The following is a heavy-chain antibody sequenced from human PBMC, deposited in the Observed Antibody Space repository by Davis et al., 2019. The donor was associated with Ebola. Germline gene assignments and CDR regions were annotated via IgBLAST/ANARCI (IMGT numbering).Heavy chain of an antibody. V-gene: IGHV4-39*01. CDR2: IYYSGST. Sequence: MPSETLSLTCTVSGGSISSSSYYWGWIRQPPGKGLEWIGCIYYSGSTYYNPSLKSRVTISVDTSKNQFSLKLSSVTAADTAVYYCARQYSSLGLGITGWGQGTLVTVSS. J-gene: IGHJ4*02. D-gene: IGHD6-6*01. CDR3: ARQYSSLGLGITG. CDR1: GGSISSSSYY.